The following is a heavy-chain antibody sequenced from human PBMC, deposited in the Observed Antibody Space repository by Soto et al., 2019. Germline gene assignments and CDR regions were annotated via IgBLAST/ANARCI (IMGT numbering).Heavy chain of an antibody. CDR1: GFIFSGYA. CDR2: ISYDGNTQ. Sequence: QVLLVESGGGVVQPGGSLRLSCAASGFIFSGYAMHWVRQAPGKGLEWVAVISYDGNTQYYADSVKGRFTVSRDNSNNILYVEMNNLRDEDTAMYYCAKETNAYEINFWGQGTLVTVSP. J-gene: IGHJ4*02. D-gene: IGHD3-9*01. CDR3: AKETNAYEINF. V-gene: IGHV3-30-3*01.